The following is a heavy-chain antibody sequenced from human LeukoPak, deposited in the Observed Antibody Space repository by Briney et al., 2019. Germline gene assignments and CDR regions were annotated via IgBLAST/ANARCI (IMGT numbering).Heavy chain of an antibody. D-gene: IGHD4-17*01. CDR3: ARDYYGDYYQSRYGMDV. J-gene: IGHJ6*02. V-gene: IGHV3-21*01. CDR1: GFNFSTYS. CDR2: ISGSGSFK. Sequence: GGSLRLSCAASGFNFSTYSMNWVRQAPGKGLEWVSSISGSGSFKFYTDSVKGRFTISRDNVKRSLYLQLSSLRAEDTAVYYCARDYYGDYYQSRYGMDVWGQGTTVTVSS.